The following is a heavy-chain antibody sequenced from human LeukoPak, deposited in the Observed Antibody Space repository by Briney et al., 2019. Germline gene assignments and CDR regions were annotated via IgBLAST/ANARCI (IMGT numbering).Heavy chain of an antibody. Sequence: ASVKVSCKVSGYTLTELSMHWVRQAPGKGLEWMGGLDPEDGETIYAQKFQGRVTMTEDTSTDTAYMELSSLRSEDTAVYYCATDLRQLVVFDYWGQGTLVTVSS. CDR1: GYTLTELS. J-gene: IGHJ4*02. D-gene: IGHD6-6*01. CDR2: LDPEDGET. CDR3: ATDLRQLVVFDY. V-gene: IGHV1-24*01.